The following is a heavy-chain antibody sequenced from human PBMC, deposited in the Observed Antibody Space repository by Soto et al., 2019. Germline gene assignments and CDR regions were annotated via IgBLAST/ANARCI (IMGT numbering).Heavy chain of an antibody. V-gene: IGHV3-30*18. D-gene: IGHD5-18*01. CDR2: ISYDGSNK. J-gene: IGHJ4*02. CDR1: GFTFSSYG. CDR3: AKAMVTLNRARAFDY. Sequence: GGSLRLSCAASGFTFSSYGMHWVRQAPGKGLEWVAVISYDGSNKYYADSVKGRFTISRDNSKNTLYLQMNSLRAEDTAVYYCAKAMVTLNRARAFDYWGQGTLVTVSS.